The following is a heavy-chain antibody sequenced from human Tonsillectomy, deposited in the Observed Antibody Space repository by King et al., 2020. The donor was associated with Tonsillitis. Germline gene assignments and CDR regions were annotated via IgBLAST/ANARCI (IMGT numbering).Heavy chain of an antibody. CDR3: ARERLDSSGWGMDY. J-gene: IGHJ4*02. CDR1: GFTFSDHS. V-gene: IGHV3-33*05. Sequence: QLVQSGGGVVQPGRSLRLSCVGSGFTFSDHSIHWVRQAPGKGLEWVALISFDGSRRYYADSVRGRFTISRDNSKNTLYLQLSSLTAEDTAVYYCARERLDSSGWGMDYWGQGTLVTVSS. D-gene: IGHD6-19*01. CDR2: ISFDGSRR.